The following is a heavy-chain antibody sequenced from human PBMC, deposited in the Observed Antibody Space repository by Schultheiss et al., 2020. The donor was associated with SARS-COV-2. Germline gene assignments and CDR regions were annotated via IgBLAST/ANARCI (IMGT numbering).Heavy chain of an antibody. CDR1: GFTLSNYA. Sequence: GGSLRLSCAASGFTLSNYAVHWVRQAPGKGLEWVAVISYDGSNKYYADSVKGRFTISRDNSKNTLYLQMNSLRAEDTAVFYCGNEHRALHYYGMDVWGQGTTVTVSS. V-gene: IGHV3-30*18. CDR3: GNEHRALHYYGMDV. CDR2: ISYDGSNK. D-gene: IGHD1-26*01. J-gene: IGHJ6*02.